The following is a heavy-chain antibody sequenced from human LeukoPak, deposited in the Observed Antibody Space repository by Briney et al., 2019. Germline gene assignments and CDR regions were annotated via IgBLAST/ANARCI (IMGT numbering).Heavy chain of an antibody. V-gene: IGHV3-9*01. CDR3: AKVRGTYSSGYFFDY. Sequence: PGRSLRLSCAASGFTFDNYAMHWVRHAPGKGLEWLSIISWNSGYIGYADSVKGRFTISRDNAKKSLDLQMNSLRAEDTAFYYCAKVRGTYSSGYFFDYWGQGTLVTVSS. CDR2: ISWNSGYI. D-gene: IGHD6-19*01. CDR1: GFTFDNYA. J-gene: IGHJ4*02.